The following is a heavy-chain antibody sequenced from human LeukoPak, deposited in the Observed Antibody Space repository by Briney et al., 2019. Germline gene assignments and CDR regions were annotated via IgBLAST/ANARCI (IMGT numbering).Heavy chain of an antibody. V-gene: IGHV3-9*01. CDR1: GFTFDDYA. J-gene: IGHJ4*02. D-gene: IGHD6-13*01. CDR3: AKDSQYSSSWYVIGYFDY. CDR2: ISWNSGSI. Sequence: PGRSLRLSCADSGFTFDDYAMHWVRQAPGKGLEWVSGISWNSGSIGYADSVKGRFTISRDNAKNSLCLQMNSLRAEDTALYYCAKDSQYSSSWYVIGYFDYWGQGTLVTVSS.